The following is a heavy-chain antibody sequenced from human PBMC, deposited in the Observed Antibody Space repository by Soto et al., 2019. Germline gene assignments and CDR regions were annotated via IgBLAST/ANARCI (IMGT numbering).Heavy chain of an antibody. CDR1: GGSISSGGYS. J-gene: IGHJ4*02. CDR3: ATTMVRGVISRGYQPY. Sequence: PSETLCLTWAVSGGSISSGGYSWSWIRQPPGKGLEWIGYIYHSGSTYYNPSLKSRVTISVDKSKNQFSLKLSSVTAADTAVYYCATTMVRGVISRGYQPYLGQGTLVTVSS. CDR2: IYHSGST. D-gene: IGHD3-10*01. V-gene: IGHV4-30-2*01.